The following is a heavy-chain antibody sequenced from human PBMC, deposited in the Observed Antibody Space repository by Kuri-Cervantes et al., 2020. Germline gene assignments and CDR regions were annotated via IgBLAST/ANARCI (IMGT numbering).Heavy chain of an antibody. V-gene: IGHV3-30*03. Sequence: GGSLRLSCAASGFTFSSYGMHWVRQAPGKGLEWVAVISYDGSNKYYADSVKGRFTISRDNSKNTLYLQMNSLRVEDTAVYYCATDRRWPSGYLDLWGRGTLVTVSS. CDR1: GFTFSSYG. J-gene: IGHJ2*01. D-gene: IGHD3-16*02. CDR3: ATDRRWPSGYLDL. CDR2: ISYDGSNK.